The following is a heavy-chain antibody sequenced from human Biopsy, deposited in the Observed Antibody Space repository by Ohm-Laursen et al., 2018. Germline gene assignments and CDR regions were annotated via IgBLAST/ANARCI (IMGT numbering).Heavy chain of an antibody. Sequence: SLRLSCTAPGFTFSSHAMSWVRQAPGKGLECVSVINGSGGSTYYADPVKGRFTISRDNSKNTLYLQMNSLRAGDTAMYYCARDLYNFWGGCPFGPWGQETLVTAS. CDR3: ARDLYNFWGGCPFGP. D-gene: IGHD3-3*01. CDR1: GFTFSSHA. J-gene: IGHJ5*02. CDR2: INGSGGST. V-gene: IGHV3-23*01.